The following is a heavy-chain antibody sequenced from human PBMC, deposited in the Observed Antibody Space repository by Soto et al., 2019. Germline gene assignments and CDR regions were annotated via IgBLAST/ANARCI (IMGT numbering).Heavy chain of an antibody. CDR1: GGSISSYY. Sequence: SETLSLTCTVSGGSISSYYLSWIRQPPGKGLEWIGYIYYSGSTNYNPSLKSRVTISVDTSKNQFSLKLSSVTAADTAVYYCAREGVVVVPAAMPMVGWFDPWGQGTLVTVSS. V-gene: IGHV4-59*01. CDR3: AREGVVVVPAAMPMVGWFDP. D-gene: IGHD2-2*01. J-gene: IGHJ5*02. CDR2: IYYSGST.